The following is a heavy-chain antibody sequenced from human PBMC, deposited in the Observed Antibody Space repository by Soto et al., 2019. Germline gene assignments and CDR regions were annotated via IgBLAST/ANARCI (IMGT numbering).Heavy chain of an antibody. D-gene: IGHD6-13*01. J-gene: IGHJ1*01. CDR2: ISGSGGST. Sequence: GGSLRLSCAASGFTFSSYAMSWVRQAPGKGLEWVSAISGSGGSTYYADSGKGRFTISRDNSKNTLYLQMNSLRAEDTAVYYCAKEGSSWYGRLAEYFQHWGQGTLVTVSS. V-gene: IGHV3-23*01. CDR1: GFTFSSYA. CDR3: AKEGSSWYGRLAEYFQH.